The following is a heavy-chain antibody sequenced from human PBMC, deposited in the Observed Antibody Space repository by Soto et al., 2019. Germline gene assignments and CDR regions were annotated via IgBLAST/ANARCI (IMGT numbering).Heavy chain of an antibody. D-gene: IGHD3-3*01. Sequence: SETLSLTCTVSGGSIDSGDYYWSWIRQPPGKGLEWIGYVYYSGTTNYNPFLKSRVTLSLDKSKNQFSLKMNSVTAADTAVYYCARDQTLVRFLEDMDVWGQGTTVTVSS. CDR2: VYYSGTT. J-gene: IGHJ6*02. V-gene: IGHV4-61*08. CDR1: GGSIDSGDYY. CDR3: ARDQTLVRFLEDMDV.